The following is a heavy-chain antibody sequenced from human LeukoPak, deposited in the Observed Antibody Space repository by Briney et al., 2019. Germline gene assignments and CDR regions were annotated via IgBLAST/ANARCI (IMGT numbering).Heavy chain of an antibody. CDR1: GDSISSNSHY. D-gene: IGHD3-10*01. J-gene: IGHJ4*02. CDR2: IYYTGST. CDR3: AREDGAGTYYRDY. Sequence: SETLSLTCTVSGDSISSNSHYCGWIRQSPGKGLEWIGTIYYTGSTYYNPSLKSRVTMSLDTSKNQFSLSLNSVTAADTAVYYCAREDGAGTYYRDYWGQGTLVTVSS. V-gene: IGHV4-39*07.